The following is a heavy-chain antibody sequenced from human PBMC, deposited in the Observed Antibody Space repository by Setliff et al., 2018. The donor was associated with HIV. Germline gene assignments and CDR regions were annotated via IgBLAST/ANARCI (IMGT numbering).Heavy chain of an antibody. D-gene: IGHD2-21*02. J-gene: IGHJ2*01. Sequence: SVKVFCKASGGSFSRSAISWVRQAPGQGLEWMGGIITMFDTANYAERFHGRVTMTADESTSTVYMELSRLRPEDTAVYYCARDLGGDDSRYWYFDVWGRGTLVTVSS. CDR1: GGSFSRSA. CDR2: IITMFDTA. V-gene: IGHV1-69*13. CDR3: ARDLGGDDSRYWYFDV.